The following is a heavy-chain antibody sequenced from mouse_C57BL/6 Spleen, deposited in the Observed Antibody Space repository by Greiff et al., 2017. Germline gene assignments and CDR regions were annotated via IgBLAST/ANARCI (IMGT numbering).Heavy chain of an antibody. CDR2: IDPKSGGT. V-gene: IGHV1-72*01. CDR1: GYTFTSYW. D-gene: IGHD1-1*01. CDR3: ARLDHYYGSSYDRAMDY. Sequence: QVQLQQPGAELVKPGASVKLSCKASGYTFTSYWMHWVKQRPGRGLEWIGRIDPKSGGTKYNEKFKSKATLTVDKPSSTAYMQLSSLTSEDSAVYYCARLDHYYGSSYDRAMDYWGQGTSVTVSS. J-gene: IGHJ4*01.